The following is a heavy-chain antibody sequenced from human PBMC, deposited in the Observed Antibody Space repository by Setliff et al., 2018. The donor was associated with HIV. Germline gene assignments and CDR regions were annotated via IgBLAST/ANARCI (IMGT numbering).Heavy chain of an antibody. CDR3: ARLVVRGVIINLYAFDI. CDR1: GGSISSDY. J-gene: IGHJ3*02. Sequence: PSETLSLTCTVSGGSISSDYWSWIRQPPGKGLEWIGYIHTSGSTNYNPSLKSRVTISVDTSKNQFSLKLSSVTAADTAVYYCARLVVRGVIINLYAFDIWGQGTMVTVSS. D-gene: IGHD3-10*01. V-gene: IGHV4-4*09. CDR2: IHTSGST.